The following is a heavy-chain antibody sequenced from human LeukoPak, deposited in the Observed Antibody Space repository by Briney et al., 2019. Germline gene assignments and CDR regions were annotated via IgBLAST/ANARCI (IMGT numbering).Heavy chain of an antibody. CDR1: GGSISSYY. Sequence: PSETLSLTCTVSGGSISSYYWSWIRQPPGKGLEWIGHIYYSGSTNYNPSLKSRVTISVDTSKNQFSLKLSSVTAADTAVYYCARALVSSGSGSYYTAFDIWGQGTMVTVSS. CDR2: IYYSGST. J-gene: IGHJ3*02. V-gene: IGHV4-59*01. CDR3: ARALVSSGSGSYYTAFDI. D-gene: IGHD3-10*01.